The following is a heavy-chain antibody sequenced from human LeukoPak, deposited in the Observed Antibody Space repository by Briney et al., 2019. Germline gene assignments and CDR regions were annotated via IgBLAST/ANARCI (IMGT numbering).Heavy chain of an antibody. CDR2: ISGSSDDI. J-gene: IGHJ4*02. D-gene: IGHD1-26*01. Sequence: GGSLRLSCAASGFTFSSHRMNWVRQAPGKGLEWVADISGSSDDIHYADSVTGRFTISRDNSKNTLYLQMNSLRAEDTAVYYCAKDQSLSGSYRGGSFDYWGQGTLVTVSS. CDR1: GFTFSSHR. V-gene: IGHV3-48*01. CDR3: AKDQSLSGSYRGGSFDY.